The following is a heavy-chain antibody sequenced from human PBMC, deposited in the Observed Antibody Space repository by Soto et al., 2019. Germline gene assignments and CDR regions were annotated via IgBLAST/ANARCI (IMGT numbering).Heavy chain of an antibody. CDR3: GRGQVVPAAMPSYYYYYGMDV. V-gene: IGHV4-34*01. CDR2: INHSGST. Sequence: SETLSLTCAVYGGSFSGYYWSWIRQPPGKGLEWIGEINHSGSTNYNPSLKSRVTISVDTSKNQFSLKLSSVTAADTAVYYCGRGQVVPAAMPSYYYYYGMDVWGQGTTVTVSS. CDR1: GGSFSGYY. D-gene: IGHD2-2*01. J-gene: IGHJ6*02.